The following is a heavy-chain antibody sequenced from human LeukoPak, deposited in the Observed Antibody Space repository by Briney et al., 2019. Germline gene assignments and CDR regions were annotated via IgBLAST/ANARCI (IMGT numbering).Heavy chain of an antibody. V-gene: IGHV3-21*01. CDR2: ISSSRSYI. D-gene: IGHD3-22*01. CDR3: ARDLGQYYDTSDNWFDP. CDR1: GFTFSNYS. J-gene: IGHJ5*02. Sequence: GGSLRLSCAASGFTFSNYSMSWVRQAPGKGLEWVSSISSSRSYIFYADSVKGRFTISRDNAKNTLNLQMNSLRAEDTAVYYCARDLGQYYDTSDNWFDPWGQGTLVTVSS.